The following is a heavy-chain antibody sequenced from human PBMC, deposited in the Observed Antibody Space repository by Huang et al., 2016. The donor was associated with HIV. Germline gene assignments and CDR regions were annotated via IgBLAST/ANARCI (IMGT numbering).Heavy chain of an antibody. Sequence: EVQLVESGGGLVKPGGSLRLSCAASGFTFSNAWMSWVGPARGKGLEGGGNMKRKTDGGTTDYAAPVKGRVTIAREESKNTLYLQRNSLKTEDTAVYYCTTGGEDYYDGSGYYRGEYYFDFWGQGTLVTVSS. CDR3: TTGGEDYYDGSGYYRGEYYFDF. CDR2: MKRKTDGGTT. J-gene: IGHJ4*02. CDR1: GFTFSNAW. D-gene: IGHD3-22*01. V-gene: IGHV3-15*01.